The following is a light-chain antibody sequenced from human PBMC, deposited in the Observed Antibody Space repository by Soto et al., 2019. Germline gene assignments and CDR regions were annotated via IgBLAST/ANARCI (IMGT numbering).Light chain of an antibody. CDR3: QQYHSDPIT. Sequence: DIVMTQSPDSLAVSLGERATINCKSSQSVLSNSDNKNYLAWFQQKPGQPPKLLIYWASTRESGVPDRFSGSGSATDFTLTISSLQAEDVAVYYCQQYHSDPITFGQGTRLE. V-gene: IGKV4-1*01. CDR1: QSVLSNSDNKNY. CDR2: WAS. J-gene: IGKJ5*01.